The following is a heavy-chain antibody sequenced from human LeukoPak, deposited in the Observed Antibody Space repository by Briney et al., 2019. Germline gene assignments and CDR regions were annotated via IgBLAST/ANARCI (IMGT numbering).Heavy chain of an antibody. CDR2: INPSGGST. J-gene: IGHJ5*02. Sequence: GASVKVSCKASGYTFTSYYMHWVRQAPGQGLEWMGIINPSGGSTSYAQKFQGRVTMTRDTSTSTVYMELSSLRSEDTAVYYCARTDSSPFGEALFDPWGQGILVTVSS. CDR3: ARTDSSPFGEALFDP. CDR1: GYTFTSYY. D-gene: IGHD3-10*01. V-gene: IGHV1-46*01.